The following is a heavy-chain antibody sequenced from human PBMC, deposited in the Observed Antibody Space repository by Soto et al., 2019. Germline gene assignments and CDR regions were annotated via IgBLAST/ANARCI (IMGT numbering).Heavy chain of an antibody. J-gene: IGHJ5*02. CDR2: INSDGSST. V-gene: IGHV3-74*01. CDR1: GFTFSSYW. Sequence: GSLRLSCAASGFTFSSYWMHWVRQAPGKGLLWVSRINSDGSSTYYADSVKGRFTISRDNAKNTLYLQMNSLRAEDTAVYYCSNWFDPWGQGTLVTVSS. CDR3: SNWFDP.